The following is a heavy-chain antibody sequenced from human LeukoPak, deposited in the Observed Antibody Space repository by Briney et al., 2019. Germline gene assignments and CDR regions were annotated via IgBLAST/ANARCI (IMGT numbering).Heavy chain of an antibody. V-gene: IGHV3-23*01. D-gene: IGHD2-8*01. J-gene: IGHJ4*02. CDR2: FICGRI. Sequence: GGSLRLSCAASGFMFSSYGMSWVRQAPGKGLEWVSTFICGRIYYTDSVKGRFTISRDNSENTLYLKMNSLRGGDTAVYYCENTKNGYGGKGPLVAVS. CDR3: ENTKNGY. CDR1: GFMFSSYG.